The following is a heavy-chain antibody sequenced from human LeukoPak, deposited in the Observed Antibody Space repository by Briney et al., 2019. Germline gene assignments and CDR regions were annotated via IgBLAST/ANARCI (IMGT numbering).Heavy chain of an antibody. D-gene: IGHD3-22*01. CDR3: ASNPYYDSSGSPVDY. CDR2: IIPIFGTA. V-gene: IGHV1-69*05. CDR1: GGTFSSYA. J-gene: IGHJ4*02. Sequence: SVKVSCKASGGTFSSYAISWVRQAPGQGLEWMGGIIPIFGTANYAQKFQGRVTITTDESTSTAYMELSSLRSEDTAVYYCASNPYYDSSGSPVDYWGQGTLVTVSS.